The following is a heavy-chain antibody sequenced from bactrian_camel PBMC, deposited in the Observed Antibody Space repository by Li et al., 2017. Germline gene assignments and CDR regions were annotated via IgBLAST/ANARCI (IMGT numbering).Heavy chain of an antibody. CDR3: AARTLPYPRDCPRHDGVYQY. V-gene: IGHV3S66*01. D-gene: IGHD2*01. Sequence: DVQLVESGGGSVQTGGSLRLSCKPSFFILDDFEMMWYRQTPGNECELVSSITGDGKTYYTDAVKGRFTISHDAAKNSIDLQMNSLKPDDTAVYYCAARTLPYPRDCPRHDGVYQYWGQGTQVTVS. CDR2: ITGDGKT. J-gene: IGHJ4*01. CDR1: FFILDDFE.